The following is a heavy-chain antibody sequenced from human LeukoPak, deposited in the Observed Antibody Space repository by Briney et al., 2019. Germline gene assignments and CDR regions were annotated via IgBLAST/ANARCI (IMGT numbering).Heavy chain of an antibody. Sequence: GGSLRLSCEASGLTFSSYEMNWVRQAPGKGLEWVSYISSSGSTIYYADSVKGRFTISRDNAKNSLYLQMNSLTAEGTAVYYCARVLGQVYYYYGMDVWGQGTTVTVSS. V-gene: IGHV3-48*03. CDR3: ARVLGQVYYYYGMDV. J-gene: IGHJ6*02. CDR2: ISSSGSTI. D-gene: IGHD3-10*01. CDR1: GLTFSSYE.